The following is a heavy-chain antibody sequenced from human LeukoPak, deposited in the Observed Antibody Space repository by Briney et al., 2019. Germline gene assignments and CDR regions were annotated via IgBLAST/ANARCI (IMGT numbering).Heavy chain of an antibody. CDR3: AKSPYIASHIDFDY. J-gene: IGHJ4*02. CDR2: IIPILGIA. Sequence: SVKVSCKASGGTFSSYAISWVRQAPGQGLEWMGRIIPILGIANYAQKFQGRVTITADKSTSTAYMELSSLRAEDTAVYYCAKSPYIASHIDFDYWGQGTLVTVSS. CDR1: GGTFSSYA. V-gene: IGHV1-69*04. D-gene: IGHD3-16*01.